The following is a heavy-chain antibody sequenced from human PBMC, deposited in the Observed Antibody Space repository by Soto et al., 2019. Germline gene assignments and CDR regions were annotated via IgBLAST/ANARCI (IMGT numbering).Heavy chain of an antibody. CDR3: ARFNWYFDL. J-gene: IGHJ2*01. Sequence: QVQLQESGPGLVKPSETLSLTCTVSGGSISSYYWSWIRQPAGKGLEWIGYIYYRGGTNYNPSLKSRGTLSVDTSKNQFSLKLRSVTAADTAMYDCARFNWYFDLWGRGTLVTVSS. CDR2: IYYRGGT. V-gene: IGHV4-59*01. CDR1: GGSISSYY.